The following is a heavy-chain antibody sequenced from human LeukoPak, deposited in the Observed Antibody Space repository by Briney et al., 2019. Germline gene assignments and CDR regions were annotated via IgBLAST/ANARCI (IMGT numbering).Heavy chain of an antibody. V-gene: IGHV4-34*01. CDR3: ARGRSGWSNRPFDY. J-gene: IGHJ4*02. Sequence: SETLSLTCAVYGGSFSGYYWSWIRQPPGKGLEWIGEINHSGSTNYNPSLKSRVTISVDTSKNQFSLKLSSVTAADTAVYYCARGRSGWSNRPFDYWGQGTLVTVSS. CDR1: GGSFSGYY. D-gene: IGHD6-19*01. CDR2: INHSGST.